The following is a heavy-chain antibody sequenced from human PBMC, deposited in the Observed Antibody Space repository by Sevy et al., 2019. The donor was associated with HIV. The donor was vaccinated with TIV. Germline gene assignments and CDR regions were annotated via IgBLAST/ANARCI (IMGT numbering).Heavy chain of an antibody. CDR2: IYYSGST. CDR1: GGSVSSYF. V-gene: IGHV4-59*02. J-gene: IGHJ6*02. D-gene: IGHD6-13*01. Sequence: SETLSLTCTVSGGSVSSYFWSWIRQPPGKGLEWIGYIYYSGSTDYNPSLKSRVTISLDTSKNQFSLKLSSVTAADTAVYYCARESPYIAAAGKYYYYNGMNVWGQGTTVTVSS. CDR3: ARESPYIAAAGKYYYYNGMNV.